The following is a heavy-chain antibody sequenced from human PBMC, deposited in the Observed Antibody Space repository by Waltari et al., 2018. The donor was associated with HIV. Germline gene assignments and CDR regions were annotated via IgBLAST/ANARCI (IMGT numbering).Heavy chain of an antibody. J-gene: IGHJ6*02. CDR3: AIQYNPLNNYYYGMDV. Sequence: EVQMLESGGGLVQPGGSLRLSCVGSGFTFRNYGMTWVRQAPGRGLEWVPGLSGSVGSTHYAYSVKGRFTIPTDNSNNTSYLQMNSLRAEDTAVYYCAIQYNPLNNYYYGMDVWGQGTTVTVSS. CDR2: LSGSVGST. CDR1: GFTFRNYG. D-gene: IGHD1-1*01. V-gene: IGHV3-23*01.